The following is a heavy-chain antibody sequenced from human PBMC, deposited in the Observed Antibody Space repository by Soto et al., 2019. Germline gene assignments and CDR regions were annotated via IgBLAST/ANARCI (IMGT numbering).Heavy chain of an antibody. D-gene: IGHD6-13*01. V-gene: IGHV1-8*01. CDR1: GYTFTSYD. Sequence: QVQLVQSGAEVKKPGASVKVSCKASGYTFTSYDINWVRQATGQGLEWMGWMNPNSGNTGYAQKSXAXVXXTRNTSIRTAYMELSSLRSEDTAVYYWARERSAAGTGWFDPWGQGTLVTVSS. J-gene: IGHJ5*02. CDR2: MNPNSGNT. CDR3: ARERSAAGTGWFDP.